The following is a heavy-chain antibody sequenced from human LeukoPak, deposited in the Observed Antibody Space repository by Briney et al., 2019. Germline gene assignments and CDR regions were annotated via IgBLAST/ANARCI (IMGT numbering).Heavy chain of an antibody. CDR2: IYYSGST. CDR1: GGSFSGYY. D-gene: IGHD3-9*01. CDR3: AREHSGDILTGSAPDAFDI. V-gene: IGHV4-59*01. Sequence: PSETLSLTCAVYGGSFSGYYWSWIRQPPGKGLEWIGYIYYSGSTNYNPSLKSRVTISVDTSKNQFSLKLSSVTAADTAVYYCAREHSGDILTGSAPDAFDIWGQGTMVTVSS. J-gene: IGHJ3*02.